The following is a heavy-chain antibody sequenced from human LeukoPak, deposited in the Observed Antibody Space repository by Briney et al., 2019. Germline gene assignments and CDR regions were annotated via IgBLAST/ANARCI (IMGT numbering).Heavy chain of an antibody. CDR2: INSNGATT. J-gene: IGHJ4*02. CDR1: GFTLSNFA. CDR3: ARSQWLAQEGFDY. D-gene: IGHD6-19*01. V-gene: IGHV3-64*01. Sequence: GGSLRLSCAVSGFTLSNFALHWVRQAPGKRLEYVSSINSNGATTYHSNSVKGRFTISRDNSKNTLYLQLGSLRPEDTGVYYCARSQWLAQEGFDYWGQGTLVTVSS.